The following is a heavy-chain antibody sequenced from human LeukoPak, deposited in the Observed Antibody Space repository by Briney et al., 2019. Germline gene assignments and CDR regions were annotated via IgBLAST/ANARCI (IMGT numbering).Heavy chain of an antibody. CDR1: GGSISSSSYY. CDR3: AREFGGDNRDYYMDV. CDR2: IYYSGST. Sequence: NPSETLSLTCTVSGGSISSSSYYWGWIRQPPGKGLEWIGYIYYSGSTNYNPSLKSRVTISADTSKNQFSLRLSSVTAADTAVYYCAREFGGDNRDYYMDVWGKGTTVTVSS. V-gene: IGHV4-61*05. J-gene: IGHJ6*03. D-gene: IGHD2-21*02.